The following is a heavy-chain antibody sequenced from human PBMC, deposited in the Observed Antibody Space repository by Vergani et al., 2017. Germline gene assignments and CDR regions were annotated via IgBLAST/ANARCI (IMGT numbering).Heavy chain of an antibody. D-gene: IGHD3-3*01. CDR2: IIPIFGTA. J-gene: IGHJ6*03. CDR1: GGTFSSYA. CDR3: ARSPYDFWSGYPSYYYYMDV. Sequence: QVQLVQSGAEVKKPGSSVKVSCKASGGTFSSYAISWVRQAPGQGLEWMGGIIPIFGTANYAQKFQGRVTITADESTSTAYMELSSLRSEDTAVYYCARSPYDFWSGYPSYYYYMDVWGKGTTVTVSS. V-gene: IGHV1-69*12.